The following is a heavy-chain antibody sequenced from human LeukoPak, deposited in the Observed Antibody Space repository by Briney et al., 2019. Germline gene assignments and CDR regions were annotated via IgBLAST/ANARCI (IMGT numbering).Heavy chain of an antibody. CDR3: FTGSAYYYDS. CDR1: GFTFSSYA. D-gene: IGHD3-22*01. CDR2: TSPDGNSQ. J-gene: IGHJ5*01. Sequence: GGSLRLSCAASGFTFSSYAMHWVRQAPGKGLEWVAVTSPDGNSQYYADSVKGRFTISRDNSKNTVFLQMNSLSTEDTAVYSCFTGSAYYYDSWGQGTLVTVSS. V-gene: IGHV3-30*04.